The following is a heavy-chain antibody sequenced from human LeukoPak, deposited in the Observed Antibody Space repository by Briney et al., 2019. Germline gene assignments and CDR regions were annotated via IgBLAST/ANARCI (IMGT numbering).Heavy chain of an antibody. D-gene: IGHD2-2*01. CDR2: INHSGST. J-gene: IGHJ4*02. CDR1: GGSFSGYY. V-gene: IGHV4-34*01. CDR3: ARRGLRLGYCSSTSCYPDY. Sequence: SSETLSLTCAVYGGSFSGYYWSWIRQPPGKGLEWIGEINHSGSTNYNPSLKSRVTISVDTSKNQFSLKLSSVTAADTAVYYCARRGLRLGYCSSTSCYPDYWGQGTLVTVSS.